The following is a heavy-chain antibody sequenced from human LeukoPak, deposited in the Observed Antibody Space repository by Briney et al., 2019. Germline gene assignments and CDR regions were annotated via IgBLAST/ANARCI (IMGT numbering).Heavy chain of an antibody. CDR1: GFTFSSYA. CDR3: AKSRVYYYDSSGYNWFDP. J-gene: IGHJ5*02. V-gene: IGHV3-23*01. D-gene: IGHD3-22*01. Sequence: PGGSLRLSCAASGFTFSSYAMSWVRQAPGKGLEWVSAISGSGGSTYYADSVKSRFTISRDNSKNTLYLQMNSLRAEDTAVYYCAKSRVYYYDSSGYNWFDPWGQGTLVTVSS. CDR2: ISGSGGST.